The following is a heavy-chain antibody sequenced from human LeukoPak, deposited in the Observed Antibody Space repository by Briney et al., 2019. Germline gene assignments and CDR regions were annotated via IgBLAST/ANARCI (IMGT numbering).Heavy chain of an antibody. Sequence: GSLRLSCAASGFTFSSYSMNWVRQAPGKGPEWVSSISSSSSYIYYADSVKGRFTISRDNAKNSLYLQMNSLRAEDTAVYYCARESGYCSSTSCYKVGLYYYYYMDVWGKGTTVTVSS. CDR3: ARESGYCSSTSCYKVGLYYYYYMDV. CDR2: ISSSSSYI. CDR1: GFTFSSYS. V-gene: IGHV3-21*01. J-gene: IGHJ6*03. D-gene: IGHD2-2*02.